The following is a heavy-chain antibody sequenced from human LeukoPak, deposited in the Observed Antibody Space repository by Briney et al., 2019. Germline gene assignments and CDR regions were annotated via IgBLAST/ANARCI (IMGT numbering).Heavy chain of an antibody. V-gene: IGHV3-30*18. CDR3: AKDLASGTVTTS. J-gene: IGHJ4*02. CDR1: GFTFSSYG. Sequence: GRSLRLSCAASGFTFSSYGMHWVRQAPGKGLEWVAVISYDGSNKYYADSVKGRFTISRDNSKNTLYLQMSSLRAEDTAVYYCAKDLASGTVTTSWGQGTLVTVSS. CDR2: ISYDGSNK. D-gene: IGHD4-17*01.